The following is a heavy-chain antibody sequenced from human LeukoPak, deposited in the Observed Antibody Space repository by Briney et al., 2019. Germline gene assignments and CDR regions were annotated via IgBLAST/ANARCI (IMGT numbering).Heavy chain of an antibody. J-gene: IGHJ5*02. Sequence: SVKVSCKASGGTFSSYAISWVRQAPGQGLEWMGGIIPIFGTANYAQKFQGRVTITADKSTSTAYMELSSLRSEDTAVYYCAGSSSSWYNWFDPWSQGTLVTVSS. CDR1: GGTFSSYA. CDR2: IIPIFGTA. D-gene: IGHD6-13*01. CDR3: AGSSSSWYNWFDP. V-gene: IGHV1-69*06.